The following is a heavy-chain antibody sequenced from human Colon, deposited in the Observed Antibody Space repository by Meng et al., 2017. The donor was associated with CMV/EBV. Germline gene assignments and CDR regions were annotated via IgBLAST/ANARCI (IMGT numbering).Heavy chain of an antibody. J-gene: IGHJ4*02. CDR1: GFTVSSNY. Sequence: GGSLRLSCAASGFTVSSNYMSWVRQAPGKGLEWVSVIYSGGSTYYADSVKGRFTISRDNSKNTLYLQMNSLSAEDTAVYYCASGEVMGPGDHWGQGTLVTVSS. CDR2: IYSGGST. V-gene: IGHV3-66*02. D-gene: IGHD3-16*01. CDR3: ASGEVMGPGDH.